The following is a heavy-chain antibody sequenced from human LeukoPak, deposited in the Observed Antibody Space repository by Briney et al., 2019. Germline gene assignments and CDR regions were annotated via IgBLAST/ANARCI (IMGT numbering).Heavy chain of an antibody. CDR1: GFIFSNYG. V-gene: IGHV3-33*01. J-gene: IGHJ4*02. Sequence: PGGSLRLSCAASGFIFSNYGMHWVRQAPGKGLEWVAVIWYDGSKKYYADSVKGRFTISRDNSKNTLYLQMNSLRAEDTAVYYCARDWTTVTTSPQYWGQGTLVTVSS. CDR2: IWYDGSKK. CDR3: ARDWTTVTTSPQY. D-gene: IGHD4-17*01.